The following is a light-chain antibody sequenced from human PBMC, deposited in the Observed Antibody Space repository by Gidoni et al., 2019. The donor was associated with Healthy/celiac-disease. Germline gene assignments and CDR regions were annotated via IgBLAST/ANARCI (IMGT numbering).Light chain of an antibody. Sequence: QSVLTQPPSVSGAPGQRVTISCTGSSSNIGAGYDVHWYQQLPGTAPKLLIYETSNRPSGVPDRFSGSKSGTSASLAITGLQTEDETDYYCQSYDSSLSGVVFGGGTKLTVL. CDR3: QSYDSSLSGVV. CDR2: ETS. J-gene: IGLJ2*01. CDR1: SSNIGAGYD. V-gene: IGLV1-40*01.